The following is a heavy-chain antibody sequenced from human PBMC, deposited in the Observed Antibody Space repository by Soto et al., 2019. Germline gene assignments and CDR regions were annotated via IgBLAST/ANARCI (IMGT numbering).Heavy chain of an antibody. Sequence: PGESLKISCAAPGFTFSSYAMSWVRQAPGKGLEWVSAISGSGGSTYYADSVKGRFTISRVNSKNTLYLQMNSLRAEDTAVYYCAKGPATTPDWFDPWGQGTLVTVSS. V-gene: IGHV3-23*01. J-gene: IGHJ5*02. CDR2: ISGSGGST. CDR1: GFTFSSYA. CDR3: AKGPATTPDWFDP. D-gene: IGHD5-12*01.